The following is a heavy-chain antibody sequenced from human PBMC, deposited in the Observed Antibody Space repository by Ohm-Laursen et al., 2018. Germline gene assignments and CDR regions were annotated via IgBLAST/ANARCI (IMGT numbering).Heavy chain of an antibody. D-gene: IGHD1-26*01. CDR2: INPSGGST. V-gene: IGHV1-46*01. Sequence: ASVKVSCKASGGTFSSYAISWVRQAPGQGLEWMGIINPSGGSTSYAQKFQGRVTMTRDTSTSTVYMELSSLRSEDTAVYYCARGGRGSYFPFDYWGQGTLVTVSS. CDR3: ARGGRGSYFPFDY. J-gene: IGHJ4*02. CDR1: GGTFSSYA.